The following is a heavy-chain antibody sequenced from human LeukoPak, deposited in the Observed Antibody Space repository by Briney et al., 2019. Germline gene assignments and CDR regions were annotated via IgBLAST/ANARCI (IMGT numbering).Heavy chain of an antibody. V-gene: IGHV4-59*08. J-gene: IGHJ6*02. CDR2: IFYSGSS. CDR1: GGSISSDY. Sequence: SETLSLTCTVSGGSISSDYWSWIRQPPGKGLEWIGFIFYSGSSSYNPTLKRRVTISVDTSKNQFSLKLSSVTAADTAVNYCARRPVWYGMDVWGQGTTVTVSS. D-gene: IGHD5/OR15-5a*01. CDR3: ARRPVWYGMDV.